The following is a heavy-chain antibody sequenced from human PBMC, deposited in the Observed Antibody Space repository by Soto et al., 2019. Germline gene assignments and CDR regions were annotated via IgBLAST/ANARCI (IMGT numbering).Heavy chain of an antibody. V-gene: IGHV4-59*07. CDR3: ARAGRPPRTLIYYGMDV. CDR2: IYYSGST. J-gene: IGHJ6*02. D-gene: IGHD1-7*01. CDR1: GGSISSYY. Sequence: SDTLSLTCTVSGGSISSYYWSWIRQPPGKGLEWIVYIYYSGSTNYNPSLKSRVTISVDTSKNQFSLKLSSVTAADTAVYYCARAGRPPRTLIYYGMDVGGQGTTVTVSS.